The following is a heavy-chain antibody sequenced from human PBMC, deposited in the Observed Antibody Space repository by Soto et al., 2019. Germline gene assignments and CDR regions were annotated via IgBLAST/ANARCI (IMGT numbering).Heavy chain of an antibody. Sequence: PGGSLRLSCAASGSTFSSFAMSWVRQAPGKGLDWVSAISGSGGSTYSADSVKGRFTISRDNSKNTLYLQMSSLRAEDTAVYYCPSGFYPGKGYPPDFWGQGSMVTVSS. CDR2: ISGSGGST. V-gene: IGHV3-23*01. CDR3: PSGFYPGKGYPPDF. D-gene: IGHD5-18*01. CDR1: GSTFSSFA. J-gene: IGHJ4*02.